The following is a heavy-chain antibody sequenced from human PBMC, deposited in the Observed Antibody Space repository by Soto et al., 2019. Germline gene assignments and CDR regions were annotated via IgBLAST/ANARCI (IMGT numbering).Heavy chain of an antibody. CDR2: IYWDGDE. D-gene: IGHD2-15*01. CDR1: GFSVSTSGVG. V-gene: IGHV2-5*02. Sequence: QITLKESGPTLVKPTQTLTLTCTFSGFSVSTSGVGVAWIRQPPGKALEWLALIYWDGDERYSPFLQSRVTLTKDTSKNQVVLTMTNMDPVDTATYYCAHKGGRGAGMDVWGQGTTVIVSS. J-gene: IGHJ6*02. CDR3: AHKGGRGAGMDV.